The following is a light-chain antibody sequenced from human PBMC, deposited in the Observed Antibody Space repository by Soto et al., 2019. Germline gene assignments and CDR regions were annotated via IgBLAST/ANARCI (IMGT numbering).Light chain of an antibody. Sequence: QSVLTQPPSASGTHGQGVTISCSGSSSNIGTNTVNWYKQLPGTAPKLLIYSNDLRPSGVPDRFSGSKSGTSASLAISGLQSEDEADYYCEAWDDSRYGAVFGGGTKVTVL. J-gene: IGLJ2*01. CDR2: SND. CDR3: EAWDDSRYGAV. CDR1: SSNIGTNT. V-gene: IGLV1-44*01.